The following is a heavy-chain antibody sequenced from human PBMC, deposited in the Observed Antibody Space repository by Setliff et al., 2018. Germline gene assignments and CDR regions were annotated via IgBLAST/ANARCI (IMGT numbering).Heavy chain of an antibody. V-gene: IGHV4-38-2*02. J-gene: IGHJ4*02. Sequence: SETLSLTCIVSDDVIRGGQYWGWVRQPPGKGLEWIGDIYQSGSTHHNPSLKSRVTLSVDTAKNQYSVKLTSVTAADTAAYYCTKSKWLYDSYYFESWGPGKLVTVSS. D-gene: IGHD3-22*01. CDR1: DDVIRGGQY. CDR3: TKSKWLYDSYYFES. CDR2: IYQSGST.